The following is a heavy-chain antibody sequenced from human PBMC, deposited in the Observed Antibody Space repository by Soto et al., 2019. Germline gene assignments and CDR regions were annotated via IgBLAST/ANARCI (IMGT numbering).Heavy chain of an antibody. D-gene: IGHD2-15*01. CDR2: IKQDGSEK. V-gene: IGHV3-7*01. J-gene: IGHJ4*02. CDR1: GFTFSSYW. CDR3: ARKGGRDIWYFDY. Sequence: PVGSLRLSCAASGFTFSSYWMSWVRQAPGKGLEWVANIKQDGSEKYYVDSVKGRFTISRDNAKNSLYLQMNSLRAEDTAVYYCARKGGRDIWYFDYWGQGTLVIVSS.